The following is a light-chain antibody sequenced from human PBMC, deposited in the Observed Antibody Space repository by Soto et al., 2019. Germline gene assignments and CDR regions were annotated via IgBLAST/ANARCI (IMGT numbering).Light chain of an antibody. J-gene: IGKJ1*01. CDR1: QGVGNE. CDR3: LQHNSYPRT. Sequence: DIQMTQSPSSLSASVGDRVTITCRASQGVGNEVGWYLQKPGKAPKRLIYAASNLPSGVPSRFSGSGSGTEFTLTINNLQPEDFATYYCLQHNSYPRTFGQVTKVEIK. V-gene: IGKV1-17*02. CDR2: AAS.